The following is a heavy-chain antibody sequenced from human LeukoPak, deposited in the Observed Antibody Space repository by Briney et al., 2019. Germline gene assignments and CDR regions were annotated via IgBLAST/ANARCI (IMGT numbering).Heavy chain of an antibody. CDR2: ISAYNGNT. J-gene: IGHJ4*02. CDR3: ARGYDILTGYSDLDY. D-gene: IGHD3-9*01. V-gene: IGHV1-18*01. CDR1: GDTFTSYG. Sequence: ASVNVSCTASGDTFTSYGISWVRQAPGQGLEWMGWISAYNGNTNYAQKLQGRVTMTTDTSTSTAYMELRSLRSDDTAVYYCARGYDILTGYSDLDYWGRGPLVTVSS.